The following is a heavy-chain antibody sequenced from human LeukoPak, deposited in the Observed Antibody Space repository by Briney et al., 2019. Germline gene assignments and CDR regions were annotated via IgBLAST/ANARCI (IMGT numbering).Heavy chain of an antibody. V-gene: IGHV3-30*04. CDR2: ISYDGSNK. D-gene: IGHD5-18*01. Sequence: GGSLRLSCAASEFTFSSYAMHWVRQAPGKGLEWVAVISYDGSNKYYADSVKGRFTISRDNSKSTLYLQMNSLRAEDTAVYYCAKDRYSYGYFDYWGQGTLVTVSS. J-gene: IGHJ4*02. CDR1: EFTFSSYA. CDR3: AKDRYSYGYFDY.